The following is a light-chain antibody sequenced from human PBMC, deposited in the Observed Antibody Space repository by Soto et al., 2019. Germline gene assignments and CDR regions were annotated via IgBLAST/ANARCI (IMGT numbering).Light chain of an antibody. CDR2: DVS. CDR1: SSDVVGYNY. V-gene: IGLV2-14*01. CDR3: SSYTSSSTRPYV. J-gene: IGLJ1*01. Sequence: QSELTRAGTECVSPWEPNTLSNNGTSSDVVGYNYVSWYQQHPGKAPKLMIYDVSNRPSGVSNRFSGSKSVNTASLTISGLQAEDEADYYCSSYTSSSTRPYVFGTGTKVTVL.